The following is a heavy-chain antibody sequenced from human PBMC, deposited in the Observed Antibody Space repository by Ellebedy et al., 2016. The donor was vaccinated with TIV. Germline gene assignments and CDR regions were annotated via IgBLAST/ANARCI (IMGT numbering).Heavy chain of an antibody. V-gene: IGHV3-9*01. J-gene: IGHJ4*02. CDR1: GFTFADYA. CDR2: ISWNSGSI. D-gene: IGHD2-8*01. Sequence: PGGSLRLSCAASGFTFADYAMQWFRQALWKGLEWVSGISWNSGSIGYADSVKGRFTISRDNAKNSLYLQMNSLRAEDTALYYCAKGEGGGRSPYCTNGVCLYSHIDYWGQGTLVTVSS. CDR3: AKGEGGGRSPYCTNGVCLYSHIDY.